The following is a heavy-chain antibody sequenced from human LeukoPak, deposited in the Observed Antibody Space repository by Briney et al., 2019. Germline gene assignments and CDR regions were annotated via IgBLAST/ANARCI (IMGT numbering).Heavy chain of an antibody. V-gene: IGHV5-51*03. CDR2: IYPGDSDT. J-gene: IGHJ4*02. D-gene: IGHD5-24*01. CDR3: ARLSRDAYNLDFDY. CDR1: GYSFTSYW. Sequence: KPGESLTISCTGSGYSFTSYWIGWVRQMPGKGLEWMGIIYPGDSDTRYSPSLQGQVTTSADMSITTAYLQWSSLKASDTAMFYCARLSRDAYNLDFDYWGQGTLVTVSS.